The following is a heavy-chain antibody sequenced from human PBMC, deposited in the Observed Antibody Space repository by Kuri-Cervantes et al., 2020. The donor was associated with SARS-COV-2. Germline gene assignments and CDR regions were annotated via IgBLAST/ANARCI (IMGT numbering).Heavy chain of an antibody. CDR2: ISSSGSTI. V-gene: IGHV3-11*01. D-gene: IGHD2-8*01. CDR1: GFTFSDYY. Sequence: GESLKISCAASGFTFSDYYMSWIRQAPGKGLEWVSYISSSGSTIYYADSVKGRFTISRDNAKNSLYLQMNSLRAEDTAVYYCARSCTYARCSEYFQHWGQGTLVTVSS. CDR3: ARSCTYARCSEYFQH. J-gene: IGHJ1*01.